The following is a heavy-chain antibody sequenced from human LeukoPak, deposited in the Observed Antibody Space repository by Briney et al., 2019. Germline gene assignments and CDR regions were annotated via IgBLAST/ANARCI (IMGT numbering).Heavy chain of an antibody. J-gene: IGHJ4*02. CDR1: GFTFSSYA. CDR3: ARAVGGTYFD. V-gene: IGHV3-64*01. Sequence: PGGSLRLSCAASGFTFSSYAMHWVRQAPGKGLEYVSAISSNGGSTYYANSVKGRFTISRDNSKNTLYLQMGSLRAEDMAVYYCARAVGGTYFDWGQGTLVTVSS. CDR2: ISSNGGST. D-gene: IGHD1-26*01.